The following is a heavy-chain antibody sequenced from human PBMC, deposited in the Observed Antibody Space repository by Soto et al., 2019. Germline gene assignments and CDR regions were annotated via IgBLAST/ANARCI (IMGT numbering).Heavy chain of an antibody. CDR2: IYKSGDT. J-gene: IGHJ5*02. V-gene: IGHV3-66*01. CDR1: GFTVSSSY. CDR3: ARGTVGTNPNWLGP. D-gene: IGHD1-26*01. Sequence: EVQLVESGGGLVQPGGSLRLSCAASGFTVSSSYLYWVRQAPGKGLEWVSSIYKSGDTYYADSVKGRFTISRDNYKSTRFFPLNSLRAEDTAVYYCARGTVGTNPNWLGPWGQGTLVTVSS.